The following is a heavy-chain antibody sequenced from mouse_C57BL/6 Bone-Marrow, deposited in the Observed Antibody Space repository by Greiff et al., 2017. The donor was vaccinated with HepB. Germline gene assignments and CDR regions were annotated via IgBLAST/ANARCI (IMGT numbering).Heavy chain of an antibody. CDR2: IDPETGGT. CDR3: TDYGSSPYWYFDV. J-gene: IGHJ1*03. Sequence: VQLQQSGAELVRPGASVTLSCKASGYTFTDYEMHWVKQTPVHGLEWIGAIDPETGGTAYNQKFKGKAILTADKSSSTAYMELRSLTSEDSAVYYCTDYGSSPYWYFDVWGTGTTVTVSS. D-gene: IGHD1-1*01. CDR1: GYTFTDYE. V-gene: IGHV1-15*01.